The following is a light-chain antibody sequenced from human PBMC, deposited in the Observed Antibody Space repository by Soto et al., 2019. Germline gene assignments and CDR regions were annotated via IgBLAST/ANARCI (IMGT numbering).Light chain of an antibody. V-gene: IGKV3-15*01. CDR3: PQYNNWTWT. Sequence: EIVITQSPATLYVSPGGRATLSCRASQSISDSLAWYQQKPGQAPRLLIHGASTRETGFPARFRCRGAGPAFTRPISSLQSEDVTVDYCPQYNNWTWTFGLGTKVDIK. CDR2: GAS. CDR1: QSISDS. J-gene: IGKJ1*01.